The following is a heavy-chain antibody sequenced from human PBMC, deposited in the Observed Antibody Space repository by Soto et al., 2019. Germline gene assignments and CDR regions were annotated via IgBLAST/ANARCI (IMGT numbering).Heavy chain of an antibody. CDR3: ARHPERIAEIGWFDP. J-gene: IGHJ5*02. CDR2: ISSSSSTI. D-gene: IGHD6-13*01. V-gene: IGHV3-48*01. CDR1: GFTFSSYS. Sequence: EVQLVESGGGLVQPGGSLRLSCAASGFTFSSYSMNWVRQDPGKGLEWVSYISSSSSTIYYADSVKGRFTISRDNAKNSLHLQMNSLRAEDTSVYYCARHPERIAEIGWFDPWGQGTLVTVSS.